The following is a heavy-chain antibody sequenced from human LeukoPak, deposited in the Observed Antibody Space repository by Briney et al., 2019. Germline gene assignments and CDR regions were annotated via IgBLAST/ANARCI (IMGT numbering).Heavy chain of an antibody. CDR2: INHSGST. D-gene: IGHD2-2*01. CDR1: GGSFSGYY. Sequence: PSETLSLTCAVYGGSFSGYYWSWIRQPPGKGLEWIGEINHSGSTNYNPSLKSRVTISVDTSKNQFSLKLSSVTAADTAVYYCARGPYCSSTSCYRYYYYGMDVWGQGTTVAVS. V-gene: IGHV4-34*01. J-gene: IGHJ6*02. CDR3: ARGPYCSSTSCYRYYYYGMDV.